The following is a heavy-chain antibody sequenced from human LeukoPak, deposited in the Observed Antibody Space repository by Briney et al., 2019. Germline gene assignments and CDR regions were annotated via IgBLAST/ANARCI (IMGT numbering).Heavy chain of an antibody. CDR1: GYNFTRDW. CDR3: ARPKSAMTRGGFDI. D-gene: IGHD2-15*01. V-gene: IGHV5-51*01. CDR2: IYPGDSDT. J-gene: IGHJ3*02. Sequence: PGESLQISCKGSGYNFTRDWIGWVRQMPGKGLEWMGIIYPGDSDTRYSPSFQGQVTISADKSISTAFLQWSSLKASDTAMYYCARPKSAMTRGGFDIWGQGTMVTVSS.